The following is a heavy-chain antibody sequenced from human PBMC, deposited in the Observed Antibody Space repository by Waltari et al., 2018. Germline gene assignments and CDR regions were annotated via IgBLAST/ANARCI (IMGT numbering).Heavy chain of an antibody. Sequence: QVQLQQSGPGLVKPSQPLSLTCAISGDSVSSNRAAWNWIRQRPSRGLEWLGRTYDRSKLYHDYSVTVQSRITIEPDTSKNQFSLQLNSVTPEDTAVYYCARSATQNWYFDLWGRGTLVTVSS. J-gene: IGHJ2*01. CDR1: GDSVSSNRAA. D-gene: IGHD5-12*01. V-gene: IGHV6-1*01. CDR2: TYDRSKLYH. CDR3: ARSATQNWYFDL.